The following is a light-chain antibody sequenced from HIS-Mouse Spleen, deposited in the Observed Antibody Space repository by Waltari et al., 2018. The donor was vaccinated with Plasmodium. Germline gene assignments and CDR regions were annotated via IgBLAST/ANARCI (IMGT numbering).Light chain of an antibody. Sequence: SYELTQPPSVSVSPGQTARITCSGDALPKKYAYWYQQKSGQAPGLVIYEDSKRPSGIPERFCGSSSGTMATLTISGAQVEDEADYYCYSTDSSGNHRVFGGGTKLTVL. CDR2: EDS. CDR1: ALPKKY. V-gene: IGLV3-10*01. CDR3: YSTDSSGNHRV. J-gene: IGLJ3*02.